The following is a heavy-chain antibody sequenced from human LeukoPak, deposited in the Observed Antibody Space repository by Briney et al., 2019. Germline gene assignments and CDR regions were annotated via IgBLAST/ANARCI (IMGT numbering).Heavy chain of an antibody. D-gene: IGHD3-3*01. CDR3: ARGPEVNYYDFWSGYYTFFDY. CDR1: GGSFSGYY. Sequence: NSSETLSLTCAVYGGSFSGYYWSWIRQPPGKGLEWIGGINHGGSTNYNPSLKSRVTISVDTSKNQFSLKLSSVTAADTAVYYCARGPEVNYYDFWSGYYTFFDYWGQGTLVTVSS. V-gene: IGHV4-34*01. J-gene: IGHJ4*02. CDR2: INHGGST.